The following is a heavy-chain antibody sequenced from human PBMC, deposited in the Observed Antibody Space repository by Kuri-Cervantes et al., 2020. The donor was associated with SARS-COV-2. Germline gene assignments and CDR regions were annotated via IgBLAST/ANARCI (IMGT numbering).Heavy chain of an antibody. Sequence: LSLTCAASGFTFSSYGMHWVRQAPGKGLEWVANIKQDGSEKYYVDSVKGRFTISRDNAKNSLYLQMNSLRAEDTAVYYCAREPQGYSGYDYFDYWGQGTLVTVSS. CDR3: AREPQGYSGYDYFDY. J-gene: IGHJ4*02. CDR2: IKQDGSEK. D-gene: IGHD5-12*01. V-gene: IGHV3-7*01. CDR1: GFTFSSYG.